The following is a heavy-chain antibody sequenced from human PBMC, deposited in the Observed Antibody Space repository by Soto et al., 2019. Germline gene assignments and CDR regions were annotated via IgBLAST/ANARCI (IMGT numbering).Heavy chain of an antibody. CDR2: INSGSTSI. CDR1: GFIFSSYS. Sequence: EVQLVESGGGLVQPGGSLRLSCVASGFIFSSYSMNWVRQAPGKGLEWISYINSGSTSIYYADSVKGRFTISRDNAKNSQYLQMNSLRAEDTAVYYCASSASPDAYWGQGTLVTVSS. V-gene: IGHV3-48*01. CDR3: ASSASPDAY. D-gene: IGHD1-26*01. J-gene: IGHJ4*02.